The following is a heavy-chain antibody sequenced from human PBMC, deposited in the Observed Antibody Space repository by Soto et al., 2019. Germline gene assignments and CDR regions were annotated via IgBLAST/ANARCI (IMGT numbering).Heavy chain of an antibody. D-gene: IGHD3-22*01. J-gene: IGHJ3*02. Sequence: QVQLVQSGAEVRKPGSSVKVSCKASGGTFSSYAISWVRQAPGLGLEWIGGNTPVFRSTNHAQRFQGRVTSTADKSTNAAYMELSSLRCEDAAIYYCASDLRAYYDAFDILGHGALVTVSS. CDR3: ASDLRAYYDAFDI. V-gene: IGHV1-69*06. CDR2: NTPVFRST. CDR1: GGTFSSYA.